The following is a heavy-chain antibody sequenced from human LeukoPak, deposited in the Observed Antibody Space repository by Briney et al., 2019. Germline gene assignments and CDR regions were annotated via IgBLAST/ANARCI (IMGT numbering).Heavy chain of an antibody. V-gene: IGHV3-11*04. J-gene: IGHJ4*02. D-gene: IGHD1-26*01. CDR2: ISSGGNTI. CDR3: ARDFDASGSSWDY. Sequence: GGSLRLSCAASGFTFSDYYMSWIRQAPGKGLEWVSYISSGGNTIYYADSVKGRFIISRDNAKNSLYLQLNSLRAEDTAVYYCARDFDASGSSWDYWGQGTLVTVSS. CDR1: GFTFSDYY.